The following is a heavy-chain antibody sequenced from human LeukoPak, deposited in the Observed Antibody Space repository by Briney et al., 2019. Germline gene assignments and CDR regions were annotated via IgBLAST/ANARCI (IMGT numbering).Heavy chain of an antibody. D-gene: IGHD6-19*01. CDR1: GGSISSYY. CDR2: IYYSGST. Sequence: SETLSLTCTVSGGSISSYYWSWIRQPPGKGLEWIGHIYYSGSTNYNPSLKSRVTISVDTSKNQFSLKLSSVTAADTAVYYCASTRSGWSTTLFDYWGQGTLVTVSS. J-gene: IGHJ4*02. CDR3: ASTRSGWSTTLFDY. V-gene: IGHV4-59*01.